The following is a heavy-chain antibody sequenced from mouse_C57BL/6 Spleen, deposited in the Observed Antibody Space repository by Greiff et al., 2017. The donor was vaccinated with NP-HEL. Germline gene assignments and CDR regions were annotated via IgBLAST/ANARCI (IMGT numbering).Heavy chain of an antibody. J-gene: IGHJ4*01. CDR1: GYTFTSYW. Sequence: QVQLQQPGAELVKPGASVKLSCKASGYTFTSYWMQWVKQRPGQGLEWIGEIDPSDSDTNYNQKFKGKATLTVDTSSSTAYMQLSSLTSEDSAVYYCARGGLYGGAMDYWGQGTSVTVSS. CDR2: IDPSDSDT. CDR3: ARGGLYGGAMDY. V-gene: IGHV1-50*01. D-gene: IGHD1-1*01.